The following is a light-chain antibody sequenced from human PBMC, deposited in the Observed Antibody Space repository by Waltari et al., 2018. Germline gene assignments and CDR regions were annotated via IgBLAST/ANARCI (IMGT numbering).Light chain of an antibody. J-gene: IGLJ2*01. Sequence: QSALTQPASVSGSPGQSITISCPGTSSDVGSYTLVSWYQQPPGKAPKLMIYEVSKRPSGVSNRFSGSKSGNTASLTISGLQAEDEADYYCCSYAGSVVFGGGTKLTVL. V-gene: IGLV2-23*02. CDR3: CSYAGSVV. CDR1: SSDVGSYTL. CDR2: EVS.